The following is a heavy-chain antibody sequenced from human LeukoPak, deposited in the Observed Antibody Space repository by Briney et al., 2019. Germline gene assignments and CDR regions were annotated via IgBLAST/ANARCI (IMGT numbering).Heavy chain of an antibody. CDR1: GLNFPGNA. CDR2: IRGESYGGAA. Sequence: PGGSLRLSCTVSGLNFPGNAINWFRQPPGKGLEWVGYIRGESYGGAADFAPSVRDRFTLSRDDSKSSTYLQMNNPKIDDTAVYYCTGSGFEHWGQGTRVIVSS. D-gene: IGHD5-12*01. V-gene: IGHV3-49*03. J-gene: IGHJ5*02. CDR3: TGSGFEH.